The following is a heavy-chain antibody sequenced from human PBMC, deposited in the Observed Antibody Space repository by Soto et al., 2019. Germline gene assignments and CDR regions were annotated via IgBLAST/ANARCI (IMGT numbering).Heavy chain of an antibody. D-gene: IGHD3-10*01. V-gene: IGHV3-23*01. J-gene: IGHJ6*04. CDR1: VFTFTNYA. CDR3: AKGLNRSYSIPGPDSGSEV. CDR2: VSGSGGTT. Sequence: RLSCASSVFTFTNYAMSWVRQAPGKGLEWVAAVSGSGGTTYYADSVRGRFTISRDNSKNTLYVQMNSLRAGDTAIYYCAKGLNRSYSIPGPDSGSEVWGKGTTVTVS.